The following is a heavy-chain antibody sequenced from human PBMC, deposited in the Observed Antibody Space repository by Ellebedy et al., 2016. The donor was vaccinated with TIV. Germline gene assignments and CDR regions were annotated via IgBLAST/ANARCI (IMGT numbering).Heavy chain of an antibody. J-gene: IGHJ4*02. CDR1: GFTFSTFW. CDR2: IVTDGSTT. Sequence: GESLKISCAASGFTFSTFWMHLVRQAPGKGLMWVSRIVTDGSTTNYADSVKGRFTISRDNAKKTLYLQMNSLRAEDTAVYYCASSPHSSDSYWGQGTLVTVSS. CDR3: ASSPHSSDSY. V-gene: IGHV3-74*01. D-gene: IGHD6-19*01.